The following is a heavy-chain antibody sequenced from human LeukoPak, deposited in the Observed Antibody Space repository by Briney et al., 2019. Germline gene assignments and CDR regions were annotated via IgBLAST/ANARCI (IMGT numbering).Heavy chain of an antibody. V-gene: IGHV3-23*01. D-gene: IGHD6-13*01. Sequence: GGSLRLSCAASGFTFSSYAMSWVRQAPGKGLEWASSISATSSTYYADSVKGRFTISRDSSKNTLYLQMNSLRAEDTAIFYCAKNRFTSSNSFDFFDYWGQGTLVTVSS. CDR2: ISATSST. CDR1: GFTFSSYA. CDR3: AKNRFTSSNSFDFFDY. J-gene: IGHJ4*02.